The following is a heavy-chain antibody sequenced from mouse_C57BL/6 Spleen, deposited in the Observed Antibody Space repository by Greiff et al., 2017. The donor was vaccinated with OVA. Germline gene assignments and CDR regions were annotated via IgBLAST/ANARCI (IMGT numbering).Heavy chain of an antibody. D-gene: IGHD1-1*01. Sequence: VKLQESGPGLVQPSQSLSITCTVSGFSLTSYGVHWVRQSPGKGLEWLGVIWSGGSTDYNAAFISRLSISKDNSKSQVFFKMNSLQADDTAIYYCASYYYGSSYDYYAMDYWGQGTSVTVSS. CDR1: GFSLTSYG. V-gene: IGHV2-2*01. CDR3: ASYYYGSSYDYYAMDY. CDR2: IWSGGST. J-gene: IGHJ4*01.